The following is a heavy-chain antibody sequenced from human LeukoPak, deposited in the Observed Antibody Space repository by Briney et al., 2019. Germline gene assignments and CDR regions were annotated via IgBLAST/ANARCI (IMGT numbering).Heavy chain of an antibody. CDR3: AKSGIFQGYYFYYMDV. CDR1: GFTFSSYS. D-gene: IGHD2-15*01. CDR2: ISSTSSTI. V-gene: IGHV3-48*01. Sequence: GGSLRLSCAASGFTFSSYSMNWVRQAPGKGLEWVSYISSTSSTIYYADSVKGRFTISRDTAKNSLYLQMNSPRPEDTALYYCAKSGIFQGYYFYYMDVWGKGTTVTISS. J-gene: IGHJ6*03.